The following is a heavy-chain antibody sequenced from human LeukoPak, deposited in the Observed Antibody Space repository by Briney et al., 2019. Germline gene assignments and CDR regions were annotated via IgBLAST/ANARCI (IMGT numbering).Heavy chain of an antibody. CDR1: GGSLSSHY. D-gene: IGHD1-26*01. V-gene: IGHV4-59*11. Sequence: SETLSLTCTVSGGSLSSHYWSWIRQPPGKGLELIGHIYYTGTTFYNPSLNSRVIISLDTSRNQFCLRLASVTAADTAVYYCARFSSGCSTASCHLAYWGQGTLVTVSS. CDR2: IYYTGTT. J-gene: IGHJ4*02. CDR3: ARFSSGCSTASCHLAY.